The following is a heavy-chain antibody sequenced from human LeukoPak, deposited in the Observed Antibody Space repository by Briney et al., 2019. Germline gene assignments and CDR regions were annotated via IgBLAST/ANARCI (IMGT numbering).Heavy chain of an antibody. Sequence: GGSLRLSCAASGFTFSSYAMHWVRQAPGKGLEWVAVISHDGSNKYYADSVKGRFTISRDNSKNTLYLQMNSLRAEDTAVYYCARGVSVSGSYAFDYWGQGTLVTVSS. CDR3: ARGVSVSGSYAFDY. J-gene: IGHJ4*02. V-gene: IGHV3-30-3*01. D-gene: IGHD1-26*01. CDR2: ISHDGSNK. CDR1: GFTFSSYA.